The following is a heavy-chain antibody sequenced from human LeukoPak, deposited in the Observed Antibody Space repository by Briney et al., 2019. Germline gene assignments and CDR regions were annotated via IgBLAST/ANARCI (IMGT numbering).Heavy chain of an antibody. CDR2: INHSGST. Sequence: SETLSLTCAVYGGSFSGYYWSWIRQPPGKGLEWIGEINHSGSTNNNPSLKSRVTISVDTSKNQFSLKLSSVTAADTAVYYCARAAYSSSSTYWFDPWGQGTLVTVSS. V-gene: IGHV4-34*01. D-gene: IGHD6-13*01. J-gene: IGHJ5*02. CDR1: GGSFSGYY. CDR3: ARAAYSSSSTYWFDP.